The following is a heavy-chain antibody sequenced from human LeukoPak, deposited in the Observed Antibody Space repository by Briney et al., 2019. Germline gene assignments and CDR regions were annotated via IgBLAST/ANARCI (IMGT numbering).Heavy chain of an antibody. D-gene: IGHD6-19*01. CDR2: INPNSSGT. CDR1: GYTFTGYY. J-gene: IGHJ4*02. V-gene: IGHV1-2*02. Sequence: ASVKVSCKASGYTFTGYYMHWVRQAPGQGLEWMGWINPNSSGTNYAQKFQGRVTMTRDTSISTAYMELSRLRSDDTAVYYCARALSLPQDSSGWYAFDYWGQGTLVTVSS. CDR3: ARALSLPQDSSGWYAFDY.